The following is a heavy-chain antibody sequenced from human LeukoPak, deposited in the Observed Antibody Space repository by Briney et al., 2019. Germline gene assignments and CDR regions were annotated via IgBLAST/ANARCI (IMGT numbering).Heavy chain of an antibody. CDR3: ATDGAGFDT. CDR2: INIGGTNT. CDR1: GFTFNDYY. Sequence: GGSLRLSCAASGFTFNDYYMSWIRQAPGKGLEWLSYINIGGTNTHYADSVKGRFTISRDNAKKSLYLKMSNLRAEDTAVYYCATDGAGFDTWGQGVLVTVSS. J-gene: IGHJ5*02. V-gene: IGHV3-11*01.